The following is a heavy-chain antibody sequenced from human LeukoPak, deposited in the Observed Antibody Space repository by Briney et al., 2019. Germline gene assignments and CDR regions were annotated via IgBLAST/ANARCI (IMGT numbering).Heavy chain of an antibody. CDR1: GGSISSYY. J-gene: IGHJ3*02. CDR2: IYYSGST. V-gene: IGHV4-59*01. Sequence: PSETLSLTCTVSGGSISSYYWSWIRQPPGKGLEWIGYIYYSGSTNYNPSLKSRVTISVDTSKNQFSLKLSSVTAADTAVYYCARASGIVAAAEDAFDIWGQGTMVTVSS. D-gene: IGHD6-13*01. CDR3: ARASGIVAAAEDAFDI.